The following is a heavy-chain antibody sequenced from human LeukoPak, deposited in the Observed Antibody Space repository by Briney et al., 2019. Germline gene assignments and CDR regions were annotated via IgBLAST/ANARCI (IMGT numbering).Heavy chain of an antibody. D-gene: IGHD6-6*01. CDR3: ARAHPAYSSSSGFDY. J-gene: IGHJ4*02. CDR1: IGSISSHY. V-gene: IGHV4-59*11. Sequence: SETLSLTCTVSIGSISSHYWSWIRQPPGKGPEWIGYIFYTGSTNYNPSLRSRITMSVDTSKNPFSLRLNSFTAADTAVYFCARAHPAYSSSSGFDYWGQGTLVTVSS. CDR2: IFYTGST.